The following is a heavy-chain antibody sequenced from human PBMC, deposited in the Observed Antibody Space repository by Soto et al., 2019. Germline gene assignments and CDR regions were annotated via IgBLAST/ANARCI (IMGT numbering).Heavy chain of an antibody. CDR1: GGSISSYY. J-gene: IGHJ4*02. CDR2: IYYSGST. V-gene: IGHV4-59*01. CDR3: ARRWGTSFDF. D-gene: IGHD7-27*01. Sequence: ETLSLTCSDSGGSISSYYWSWIRQPPGKGLEWIGYIYYSGSTNYNPSLKSRVTISVDTSKNQFSLKVSSVTAADTAVYYCARRWGTSFDFWGQGTLVTVSS.